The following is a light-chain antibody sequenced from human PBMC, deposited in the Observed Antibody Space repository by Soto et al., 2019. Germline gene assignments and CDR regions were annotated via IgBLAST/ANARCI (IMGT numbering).Light chain of an antibody. CDR3: QQSYSAPVT. CDR1: QGISNY. J-gene: IGKJ2*01. CDR2: AAS. V-gene: IGKV1-39*01. Sequence: DIQMTQSPSSLSASVGDRVTITCRASQGISNYLAWYQQRPGKPPKLLIHAASDLRSGVPSRFSGSGSGTDFTLTITGLQPDDFATYFCQQSYSAPVTFGQGTKLQI.